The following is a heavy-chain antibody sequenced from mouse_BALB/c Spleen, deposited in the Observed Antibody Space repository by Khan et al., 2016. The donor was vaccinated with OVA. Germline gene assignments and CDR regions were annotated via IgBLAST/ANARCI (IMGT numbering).Heavy chain of an antibody. CDR3: ARSYDYGGGGFAY. J-gene: IGHJ3*01. D-gene: IGHD2-4*01. Sequence: QVQLKQSGPGLVAPSQSLSITCTVSGFSLSNYGVHWVRQPPGKGLEWLGVIWTGGITNYNSALMSRLSISKDNSKSQVFLKMNRLQTDDTAIYYCARSYDYGGGGFAYWGQGTLVTVSA. CDR2: IWTGGIT. V-gene: IGHV2-9*02. CDR1: GFSLSNYG.